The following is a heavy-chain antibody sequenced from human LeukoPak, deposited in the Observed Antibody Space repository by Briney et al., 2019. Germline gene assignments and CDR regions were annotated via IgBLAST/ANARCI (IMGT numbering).Heavy chain of an antibody. V-gene: IGHV1-18*01. J-gene: IGHJ1*01. Sequence: ASVTVSCTASGYTFTSYGISWVRQAPGQGLEWMGWISAYNGNTNYAQKLQGRVTMTTDTSTSTAYMELRSLRSDDTAVYYCARDKAVADMGNYFQHWGQGTLVTVSS. D-gene: IGHD6-19*01. CDR1: GYTFTSYG. CDR2: ISAYNGNT. CDR3: ARDKAVADMGNYFQH.